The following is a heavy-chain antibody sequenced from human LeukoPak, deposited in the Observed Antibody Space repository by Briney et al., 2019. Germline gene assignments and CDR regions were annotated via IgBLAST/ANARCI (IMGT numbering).Heavy chain of an antibody. CDR1: TDSFSSSY. J-gene: IGHJ4*02. CDR2: MFYSGST. Sequence: PSETLSLTCTVSTDSFSSSYWSWIRQPPGKGLEWIGYMFYSGSTNYNPSLKSRVTISVDTSKDQLSLRLSSVTAADTAVYYCARAKDDYNPYYFDYWGQGTLVTVSS. V-gene: IGHV4-59*01. D-gene: IGHD4-11*01. CDR3: ARAKDDYNPYYFDY.